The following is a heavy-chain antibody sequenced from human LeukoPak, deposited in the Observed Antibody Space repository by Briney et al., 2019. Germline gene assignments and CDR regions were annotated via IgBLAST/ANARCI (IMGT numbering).Heavy chain of an antibody. CDR1: GFTFSSYA. J-gene: IGHJ4*02. Sequence: GESLKISCAASGFTFSSYAMSWVRQAPGTGLEWVSSISSGGANINYADSVRGRFTISRDNAKNSVYLQVNSLRAEDTAVYYCARDLGYEGRGFYHYFAYWGQGTLVTVSS. D-gene: IGHD3-22*01. V-gene: IGHV3-21*01. CDR2: ISSGGANI. CDR3: ARDLGYEGRGFYHYFAY.